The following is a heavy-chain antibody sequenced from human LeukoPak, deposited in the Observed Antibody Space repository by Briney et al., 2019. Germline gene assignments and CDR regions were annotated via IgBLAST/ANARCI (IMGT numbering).Heavy chain of an antibody. V-gene: IGHV3-53*01. CDR1: GFTVSSNY. Sequence: GGSLRLSCAASGFTVSSNYMSWVRQAPGKGLEWVSVIYSGGSTYYADSVKGRFTISRDNSKNTLYLQMNSLRAEDTAVYYCARGVLRFLEWSPIPLGAFDIWGQGTMVTVSS. J-gene: IGHJ3*02. CDR2: IYSGGST. CDR3: ARGVLRFLEWSPIPLGAFDI. D-gene: IGHD3-3*01.